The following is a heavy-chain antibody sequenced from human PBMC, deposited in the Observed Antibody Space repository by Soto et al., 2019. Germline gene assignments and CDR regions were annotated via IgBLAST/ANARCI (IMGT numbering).Heavy chain of an antibody. CDR3: AHSPPSTSLRRWFDP. J-gene: IGHJ5*02. D-gene: IGHD2-2*01. V-gene: IGHV2-5*02. Sequence: QITLKESGPPLVNPTQTLTLTCTFSGFSLSTSGVGVGWIRQPPGKALEWLALIYWDDDKWYSPSLKSRLTVTKDTSKSQVVLTMTNLDPVDTATYYCAHSPPSTSLRRWFDPWGQGTLVTVSS. CDR2: IYWDDDK. CDR1: GFSLSTSGVG.